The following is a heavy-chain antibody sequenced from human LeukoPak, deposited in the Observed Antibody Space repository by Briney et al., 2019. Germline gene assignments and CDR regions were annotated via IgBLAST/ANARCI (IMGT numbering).Heavy chain of an antibody. CDR1: GFTLSTNY. V-gene: IGHV3-53*01. J-gene: IGHJ4*02. CDR3: ARDPLH. CDR2: IYSGGPT. Sequence: GGSLRLSCAVSGFTLSTNYMNWVRQAPGKGLEWVSVIYSGGPTYYADSVKGRFAVSRDLSSNTVLLQMNSLRVEDTAMYYCARDPLHWGQGTLVTVSS.